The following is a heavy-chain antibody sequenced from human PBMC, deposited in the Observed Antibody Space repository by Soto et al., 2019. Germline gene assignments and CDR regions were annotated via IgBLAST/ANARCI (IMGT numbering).Heavy chain of an antibody. CDR2: ISYDGGTT. D-gene: IGHD1-1*01. CDR1: GFTFDYYS. V-gene: IGHV3-30-3*01. Sequence: PGGSLRLSCTASGFTFDYYSMHWVRQAPGKGLEWVALISYDGGTTYYGDSVKGRFTISRDDSKNTLFLQMNSLGSEDTAVYYCARPHIKSAWNDGFDIWGQGTMVT. J-gene: IGHJ3*02. CDR3: ARPHIKSAWNDGFDI.